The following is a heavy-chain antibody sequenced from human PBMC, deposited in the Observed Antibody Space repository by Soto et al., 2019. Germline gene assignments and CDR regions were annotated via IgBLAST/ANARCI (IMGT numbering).Heavy chain of an antibody. V-gene: IGHV3-23*01. CDR2: ISGSGGST. Sequence: PGGSLRLSCAASGFTFSSYAMSWVRQAPGKGLEWVSAISGSGGSTYYADSVKGRFTISRDNSKNTLYLQMNSLRAEDTAVYYCAKDGGDYYGSGSYYGYWGQGTLVTVSS. CDR3: AKDGGDYYGSGSYYGY. D-gene: IGHD3-10*01. J-gene: IGHJ4*02. CDR1: GFTFSSYA.